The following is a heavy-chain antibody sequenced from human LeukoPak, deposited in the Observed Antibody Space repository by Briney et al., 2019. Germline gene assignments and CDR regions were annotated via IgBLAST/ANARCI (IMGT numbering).Heavy chain of an antibody. CDR1: GYSFTSYW. CDR3: ARRDSSGWYNFDY. CDR2: IDPSDAYT. Sequence: GESLRISCKGSGYSFTSYWINWVRQMPGKGLGWMGRIDPSDAYTKYSPSFQGHVAFSVDKSISTAYLQWSRLKASDTAIYYCARRDSSGWYNFDYWGQGTLVTVSS. D-gene: IGHD6-19*01. V-gene: IGHV5-10-1*01. J-gene: IGHJ4*02.